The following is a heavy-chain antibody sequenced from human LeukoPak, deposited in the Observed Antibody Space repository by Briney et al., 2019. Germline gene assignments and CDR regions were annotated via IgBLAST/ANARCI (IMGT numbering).Heavy chain of an antibody. V-gene: IGHV1-2*02. CDR3: ARIRRDGYNYHYYYGMDV. Sequence: ASVKVSCKASGYTFTGYYMHWVRQAPGQGLGWMGWINPNSGGTNYAQKFQGRVTMTRDTSISTAYMELSRLRSDDTAVYYCARIRRDGYNYHYYYGMDVWGQGTTVTVSS. D-gene: IGHD5-24*01. CDR1: GYTFTGYY. J-gene: IGHJ6*02. CDR2: INPNSGGT.